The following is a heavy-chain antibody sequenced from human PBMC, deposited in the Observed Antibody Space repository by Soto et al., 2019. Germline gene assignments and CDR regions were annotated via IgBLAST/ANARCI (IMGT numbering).Heavy chain of an antibody. CDR3: ANVDTAMVGHFDY. CDR2: ISGSGRST. V-gene: IGHV3-23*01. Sequence: WGSLRLSCAASGFTFTTYAIIFVRHPPLRGLEWVAAISGSGRSTYYADSVKGRFTISRDNSKNTLYLQMNSLRAEDTAIYYGANVDTAMVGHFDYWGQGTLVTVSS. D-gene: IGHD5-18*01. CDR1: GFTFTTYA. J-gene: IGHJ4*02.